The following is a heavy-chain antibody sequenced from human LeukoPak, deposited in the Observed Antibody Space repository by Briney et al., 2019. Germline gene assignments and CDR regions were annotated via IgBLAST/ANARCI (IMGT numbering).Heavy chain of an antibody. CDR3: AKKRGRGYSYGYYFDY. J-gene: IGHJ4*02. V-gene: IGHV3-7*01. CDR1: EFTFSSYW. D-gene: IGHD5-18*01. Sequence: GSLRLSCAASEFTFSSYWMSWVRQSPGKGLEWVANIKQDGSEKYYVDSVRGRFTISRDNAKNSLYLQMNSLRAEDTAVYYCAKKRGRGYSYGYYFDYWGQGTLVTVSS. CDR2: IKQDGSEK.